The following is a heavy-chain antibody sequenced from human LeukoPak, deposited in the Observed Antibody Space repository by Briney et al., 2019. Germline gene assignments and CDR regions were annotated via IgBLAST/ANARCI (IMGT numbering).Heavy chain of an antibody. J-gene: IGHJ5*02. D-gene: IGHD6-13*01. CDR2: IWYDGSNK. Sequence: GGSLRLSCAASGFTFSSYGMHWVHQAPGKGLEWVAVIWYDGSNKYYADSVKGRFTISRDNSKNTLYLQMNSLRAEDTAVYYCASSGIAAAGPNWFDPWGQGTLVTVSS. CDR1: GFTFSSYG. CDR3: ASSGIAAAGPNWFDP. V-gene: IGHV3-33*01.